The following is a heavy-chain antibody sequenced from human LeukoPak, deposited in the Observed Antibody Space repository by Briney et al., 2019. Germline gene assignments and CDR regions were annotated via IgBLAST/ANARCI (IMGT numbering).Heavy chain of an antibody. D-gene: IGHD3-10*01. Sequence: SETLSLTCTVSGGSISSHYWSWIRQPPGKGLEWIGYIYYSGSTNYNPSLKSQVTISVDTSKNQFSLKLSSVTAADTAVYYCARVGITMVRGTKHWFDPWGQGTLVTVSS. V-gene: IGHV4-59*11. J-gene: IGHJ5*02. CDR1: GGSISSHY. CDR3: ARVGITMVRGTKHWFDP. CDR2: IYYSGST.